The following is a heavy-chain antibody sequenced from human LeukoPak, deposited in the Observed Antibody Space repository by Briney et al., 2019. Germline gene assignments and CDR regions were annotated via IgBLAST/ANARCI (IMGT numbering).Heavy chain of an antibody. CDR3: ARKVPNDSSGYYYRGQFDP. CDR2: IIPIFGTA. D-gene: IGHD3-22*01. V-gene: IGHV1-69*06. CDR1: GGTFSSYA. Sequence: SVKVSCKASGGTFSSYAISWVRQAPGQGLECMGGIIPIFGTANYAQKFQGRVTITADKSTSTAYMELSSLRSEDTAVYYCARKVPNDSSGYYYRGQFDPWGQGTLVTVSS. J-gene: IGHJ5*02.